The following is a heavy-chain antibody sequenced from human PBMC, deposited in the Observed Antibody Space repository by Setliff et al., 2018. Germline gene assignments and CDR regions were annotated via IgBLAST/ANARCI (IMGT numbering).Heavy chain of an antibody. J-gene: IGHJ4*02. V-gene: IGHV4-61*02. CDR2: IYTSGST. D-gene: IGHD3-3*01. CDR3: ARERMYYNFWSGYSDY. Sequence: TLSLTCTVSGGSISSGSYYWSWIRQPAGKGLEWIGRIYTSGSTNYNPSLKSRVTISVDTSKNQFSLKLSSVTAADTAVYYCARERMYYNFWSGYSDYWGQGTLVTVSS. CDR1: GGSISSGSYY.